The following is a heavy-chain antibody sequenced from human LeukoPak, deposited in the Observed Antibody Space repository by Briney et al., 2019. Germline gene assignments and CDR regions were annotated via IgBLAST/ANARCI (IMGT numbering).Heavy chain of an antibody. V-gene: IGHV4-59*01. CDR1: GGSISSYY. D-gene: IGHD3-16*02. Sequence: SETLSLTCTVSGGSISSYYWSWIRQPPGRGLECGGYIYYSGSTNYNPSLKSRVTISVDTSKNQFSLKLSSVTAADTAVYYCARGLNGGLGELSLDYWGQGTLVTVSS. J-gene: IGHJ4*02. CDR3: ARGLNGGLGELSLDY. CDR2: IYYSGST.